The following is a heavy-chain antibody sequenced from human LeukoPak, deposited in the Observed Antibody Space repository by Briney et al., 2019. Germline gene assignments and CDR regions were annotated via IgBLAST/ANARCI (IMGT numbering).Heavy chain of an antibody. CDR3: ARPRTPYYYDSSGYQDFDY. J-gene: IGHJ4*02. CDR1: EYTFTGYY. Sequence: ASVKVSCKASEYTFTGYYMHWVRQAPGQGLEWMGWIKPNSGGTNYAQKFQGRVTMTRDTSISTAYMELSRLRSDDTAVYYCARPRTPYYYDSSGYQDFDYWGQGTLVTVSS. CDR2: IKPNSGGT. D-gene: IGHD3-22*01. V-gene: IGHV1-2*02.